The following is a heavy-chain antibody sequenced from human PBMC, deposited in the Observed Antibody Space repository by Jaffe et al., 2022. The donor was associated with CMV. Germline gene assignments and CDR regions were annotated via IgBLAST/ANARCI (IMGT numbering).Heavy chain of an antibody. Sequence: EVQLVESGGGLVQPGGSLRLSCAASGFTFSSYEMNWVRQAPGKGLEWVSYISSSGSTIYYADSVKGRFTISRDNAKNSLYLQMNSLRAEDTAVYYCARDWGVVVVAARDDAFDIWGQGTMVTVSS. CDR1: GFTFSSYE. CDR3: ARDWGVVVVAARDDAFDI. CDR2: ISSSGSTI. D-gene: IGHD2-15*01. J-gene: IGHJ3*02. V-gene: IGHV3-48*03.